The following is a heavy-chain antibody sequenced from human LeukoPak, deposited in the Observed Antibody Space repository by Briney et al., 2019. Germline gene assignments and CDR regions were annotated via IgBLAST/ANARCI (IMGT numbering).Heavy chain of an antibody. CDR2: ISSSGSTI. CDR3: ARVEIVVPAASGFDY. D-gene: IGHD2-2*01. J-gene: IGHJ4*02. V-gene: IGHV3-48*03. Sequence: GGSLRLSCAASGFTFSNYEMNWVRQAPGKGLEWVSYISSSGSTIYYADSVKGRFTISRDNTKNSLYLQMNSLRAEDTAVYYCARVEIVVPAASGFDYWGQGTLVTVSS. CDR1: GFTFSNYE.